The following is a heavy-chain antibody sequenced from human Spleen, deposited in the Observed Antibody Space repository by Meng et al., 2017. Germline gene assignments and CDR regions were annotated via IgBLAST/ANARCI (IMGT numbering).Heavy chain of an antibody. D-gene: IGHD1-26*01. CDR2: ISSSGSLI. CDR3: AKYSGGSA. J-gene: IGHJ5*02. V-gene: IGHV3-48*03. CDR1: GFSFSSYE. Sequence: GGSLRLSCAASGFSFSSYEMNWVRQAPGKGLEWVSYISSSGSLIYYADSVKGRFTIPRDNAKNSLYLQMNSLRAEDTAVYYCAKYSGGSAWGQGTLVTVSS.